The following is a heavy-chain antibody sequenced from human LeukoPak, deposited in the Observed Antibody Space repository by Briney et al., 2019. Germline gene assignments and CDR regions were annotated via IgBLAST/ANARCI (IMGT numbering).Heavy chain of an antibody. J-gene: IGHJ6*03. CDR3: AKDRDRTYYYYYMDV. Sequence: GGSLRLSCAASGFTFSNAWMSWVRQAPGKGLEWVGRIKSKTDGGTTDYAAPVKGRFTISRDNSKNTLYLQMDSLRAEDTAVYYCAKDRDRTYYYYYMDVWGKGTTVTISS. CDR2: IKSKTDGGTT. CDR1: GFTFSNAW. V-gene: IGHV3-15*01. D-gene: IGHD3-10*01.